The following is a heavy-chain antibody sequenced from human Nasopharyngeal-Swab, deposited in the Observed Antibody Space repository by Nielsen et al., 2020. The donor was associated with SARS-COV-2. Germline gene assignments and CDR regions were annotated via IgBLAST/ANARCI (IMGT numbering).Heavy chain of an antibody. CDR1: GFTFSNAG. Sequence: GESVKLSGAASGFTFSNAGMSWDREAPGKGRERVGRIKSKTDGGTTDYSAPDKGRFTISRDESKNTLYLQMNSLKTEDTAVYYCSIIPLDILSGYYQYYFDYWGQGTLVTVSS. CDR2: IKSKTDGGTT. CDR3: SIIPLDILSGYYQYYFDY. V-gene: IGHV3-15*01. J-gene: IGHJ4*02. D-gene: IGHD3-9*01.